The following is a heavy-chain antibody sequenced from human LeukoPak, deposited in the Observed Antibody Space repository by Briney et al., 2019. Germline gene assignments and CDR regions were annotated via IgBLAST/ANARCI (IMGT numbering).Heavy chain of an antibody. CDR2: INPNSGGT. V-gene: IGHV1-2*02. J-gene: IGHJ4*02. D-gene: IGHD6-19*01. CDR3: ARENISSGGIYYFDY. CDR1: GYTFTGYY. Sequence: ASVTVSCKASGYTFTGYYMHWVRQAPGQGLEWMGWINPNSGGTNYAQKFQGRVTMTRDTSISTAYMELSRLRSDDTAVYYCARENISSGGIYYFDYGGQGTLVTVSS.